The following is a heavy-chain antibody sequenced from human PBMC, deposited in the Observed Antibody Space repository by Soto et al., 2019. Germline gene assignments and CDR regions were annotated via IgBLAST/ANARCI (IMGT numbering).Heavy chain of an antibody. CDR3: ARVTVLVNFDY. J-gene: IGHJ4*02. V-gene: IGHV1-69*02. CDR2: VNPILSMS. D-gene: IGHD2-2*01. CDR1: GGTFSFYT. Sequence: SLKVSCKASGGTFSFYTINWVRQAPGLGLEWMGRVNPILSMSNYAQKFQGRVTMTADKSTSTAYMELRSLRSEDTAVYYCARVTVLVNFDYWGQGTLVTVSS.